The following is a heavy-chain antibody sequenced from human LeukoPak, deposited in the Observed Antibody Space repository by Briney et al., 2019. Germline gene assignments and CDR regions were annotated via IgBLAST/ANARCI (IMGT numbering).Heavy chain of an antibody. CDR2: LSYDGSNN. V-gene: IGHV3-30*18. CDR3: AKEKGYCRGGSCYYYYGMDV. J-gene: IGHJ6*02. D-gene: IGHD2-15*01. CDR1: GFTLSNYG. Sequence: GGSPRLSCAASGFTLSNYGMHWVRQAPGKGLEWVAILSYDGSNNYYANSVKGRFTISRDNSKNSLFLQMNSLRTEDTALYYCAKEKGYCRGGSCYYYYGMDVWGQGTTVTVSS.